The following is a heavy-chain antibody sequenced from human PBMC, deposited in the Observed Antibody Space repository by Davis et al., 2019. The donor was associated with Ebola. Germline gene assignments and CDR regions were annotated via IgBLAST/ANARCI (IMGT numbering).Heavy chain of an antibody. D-gene: IGHD1-26*01. V-gene: IGHV3-30*02. CDR1: GFQFNKNG. J-gene: IGHJ3*02. Sequence: GESLKISCAASGFQFNKNGMHWVRQTLGKGLEWVAIIWDEGDNKYYADSVKGRFTISRDNSKNTMYLQMNSLRAEDTAIYFCVKDTSNIWFDIWGQGTMVTVSS. CDR2: IWDEGDNK. CDR3: VKDTSNIWFDI.